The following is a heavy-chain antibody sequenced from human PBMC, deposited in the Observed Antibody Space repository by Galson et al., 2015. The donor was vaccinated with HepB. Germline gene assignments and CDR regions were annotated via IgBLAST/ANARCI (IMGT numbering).Heavy chain of an antibody. CDR2: ISAYNGNT. D-gene: IGHD6-19*01. CDR1: GYTFTSYG. V-gene: IGHV1-18*01. J-gene: IGHJ4*02. CDR3: ARPLGYSSGWGTGFFDY. Sequence: SVKVSCKASGYTFTSYGISWVRQAPGQGLEWMGWISAYNGNTNYAQKLQGRVTMTTDTSTSTAYMELRSLRSDDTAVYYCARPLGYSSGWGTGFFDYWGQGTLVTVSS.